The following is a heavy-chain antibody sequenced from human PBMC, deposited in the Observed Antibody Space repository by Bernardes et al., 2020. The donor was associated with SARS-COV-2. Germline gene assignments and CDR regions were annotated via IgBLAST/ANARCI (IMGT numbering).Heavy chain of an antibody. Sequence: GGSLRLSCAASGFIFSNYWMHWVRQAPGKGLVWVSRINSDGGITRYGDSVKGRFTTSRDNAKNTLYLQMNSLTVEDTAVYYCVRGPSGGYGRFEYWGQGALVTVSS. D-gene: IGHD5-12*01. CDR1: GFIFSNYW. CDR3: VRGPSGGYGRFEY. CDR2: INSDGGIT. J-gene: IGHJ4*02. V-gene: IGHV3-74*01.